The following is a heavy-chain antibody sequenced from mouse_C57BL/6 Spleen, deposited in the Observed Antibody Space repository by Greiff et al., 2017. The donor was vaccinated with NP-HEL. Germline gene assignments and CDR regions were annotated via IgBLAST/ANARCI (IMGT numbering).Heavy chain of an antibody. V-gene: IGHV1-69*01. D-gene: IGHD1-1*01. CDR2: IDPSDSYT. Sequence: QVQLQQPGAELVMPGASVKLSCKASGYTFTSYWMHWVKQRPGQGLEWIGEIDPSDSYTNYNQKFKGKSTLTVDKSSSTAYMQLSSLTSEDSAVYYCAYGSSYYFDYWGQGTTRTVSS. J-gene: IGHJ2*01. CDR1: GYTFTSYW. CDR3: AYGSSYYFDY.